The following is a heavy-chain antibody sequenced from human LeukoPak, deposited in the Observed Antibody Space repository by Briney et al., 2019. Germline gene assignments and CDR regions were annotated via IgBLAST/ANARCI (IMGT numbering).Heavy chain of an antibody. D-gene: IGHD6-19*01. J-gene: IGHJ5*02. CDR3: ARGDSSGWYGNWFDP. CDR2: IYYSGST. V-gene: IGHV4-39*01. CDR1: GGSISSSGYY. Sequence: SETLSLTCTVSGGSISSSGYYWGWIRQPPGKGLEWIGSIYYSGSTYYNPSLKSRVTISVDTSKNQFSLKLSSVTATDTAVYYCARGDSSGWYGNWFDPWGQGTLVTVSS.